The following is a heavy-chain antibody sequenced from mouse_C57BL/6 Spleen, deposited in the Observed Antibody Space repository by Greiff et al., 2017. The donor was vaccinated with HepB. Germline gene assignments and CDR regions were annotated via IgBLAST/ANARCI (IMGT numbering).Heavy chain of an antibody. V-gene: IGHV1-61*01. J-gene: IGHJ2*01. Sequence: QVQLKQPGAELVRPGSSVKLSCKASGYTFTSYWMDWVKQRPGQGLEWIGNIYPSDSETHYNQKFKDKATLTVDKSSSTAYMQLSSLTSEDSAVYYCARWGSGDYWGQGTTLTVSS. CDR1: GYTFTSYW. CDR3: ARWGSGDY. D-gene: IGHD6-1*01. CDR2: IYPSDSET.